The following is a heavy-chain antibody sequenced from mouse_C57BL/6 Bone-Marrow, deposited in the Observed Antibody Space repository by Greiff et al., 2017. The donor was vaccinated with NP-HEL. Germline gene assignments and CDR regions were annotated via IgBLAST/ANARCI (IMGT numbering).Heavy chain of an antibody. Sequence: DVKLVESGGGLVKPGGSLKLSCAASGFTFSSYAMSWVRQTPEKRLEWVATISDGGSYTYYPDNVKGRFTISRDNAKNNLYLQMSHLKSEDTAMYYCARDGDYGNYEGYYYAMDYWGQGTSVTVSS. V-gene: IGHV5-4*01. CDR3: ARDGDYGNYEGYYYAMDY. J-gene: IGHJ4*01. CDR2: ISDGGSYT. D-gene: IGHD2-1*01. CDR1: GFTFSSYA.